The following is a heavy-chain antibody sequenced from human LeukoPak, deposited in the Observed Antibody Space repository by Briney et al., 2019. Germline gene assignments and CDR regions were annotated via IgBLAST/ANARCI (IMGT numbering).Heavy chain of an antibody. D-gene: IGHD2-21*02. J-gene: IGHJ3*02. V-gene: IGHV3-53*01. CDR3: ASRGGDCYYDAFDI. CDR2: IYSGGSA. CDR1: GFTVSSNH. Sequence: GGSLRLSCAASGFTVSSNHMSWVRQAPGKGLEWVSVIYSGGSAYYADSVKGRFTISRDNSKNTLYLQMNSLRAEDTAVYYCASRGGDCYYDAFDIWGQGTMVTVSS.